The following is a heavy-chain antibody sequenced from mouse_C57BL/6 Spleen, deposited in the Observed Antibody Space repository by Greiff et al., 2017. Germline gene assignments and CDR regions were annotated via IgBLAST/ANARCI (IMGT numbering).Heavy chain of an antibody. CDR2: IDPSDSET. J-gene: IGHJ3*01. D-gene: IGHD1-1*01. CDR1: GYTFTSYW. V-gene: IGHV1-52*01. CDR3: ARWPSYYDGGSYWFAY. Sequence: QVQLQQPGAELVRPGSSVKLSCKASGYTFTSYWMHWVKQRPIHGLEWIGNIDPSDSETHYNQKFKDKDTLTVDKSSSTAYMQLSSLTSEDSAVYYCARWPSYYDGGSYWFAYWGQGTLVTVSA.